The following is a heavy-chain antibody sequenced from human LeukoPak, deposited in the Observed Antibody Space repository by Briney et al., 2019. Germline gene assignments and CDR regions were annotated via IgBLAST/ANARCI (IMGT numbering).Heavy chain of an antibody. J-gene: IGHJ4*02. Sequence: ASVKVSCKASGYTFSGNYMHWVRRAPGQGLEWMGWINPNSGARNYAQKFQDRVTLTTDTSISTAYMELRRLRSDDTAVYYCTRVGVGIVPFDYWGQGTLVTVSS. CDR2: INPNSGAR. D-gene: IGHD2-15*01. CDR3: TRVGVGIVPFDY. V-gene: IGHV1-2*02. CDR1: GYTFSGNY.